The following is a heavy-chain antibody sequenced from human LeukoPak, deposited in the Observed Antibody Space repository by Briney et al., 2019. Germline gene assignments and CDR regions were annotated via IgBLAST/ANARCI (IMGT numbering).Heavy chain of an antibody. CDR2: ISGDGGST. V-gene: IGHV3-43*02. CDR3: AKARVYYGSGTPFDY. Sequence: GGSLRLSCAASGFTFDDYAMHWARQAPGKGLEWVSLISGDGGSTYYADSVKGRFTISRDNSKNSLYLQMNSLRTEDTALYYCAKARVYYGSGTPFDYWGQGTLVTVSS. J-gene: IGHJ4*02. D-gene: IGHD3-10*01. CDR1: GFTFDDYA.